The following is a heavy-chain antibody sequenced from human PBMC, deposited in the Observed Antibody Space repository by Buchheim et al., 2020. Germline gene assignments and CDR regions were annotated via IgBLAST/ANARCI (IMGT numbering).Heavy chain of an antibody. V-gene: IGHV4-30-4*01. CDR3: ARARISGSDRFLESFYYYYGMDV. CDR1: GGSISSGDYY. J-gene: IGHJ6*02. D-gene: IGHD3-3*01. Sequence: QVQLQESGPGLVKPSQTLSLTCTVSGGSISSGDYYWSWIRQPPGKGLEWIGYIYYSGRTYYNPSLKSRVTISVDTSKNQVSLKLSSVTAADTAVYYCARARISGSDRFLESFYYYYGMDVWGQGTT. CDR2: IYYSGRT.